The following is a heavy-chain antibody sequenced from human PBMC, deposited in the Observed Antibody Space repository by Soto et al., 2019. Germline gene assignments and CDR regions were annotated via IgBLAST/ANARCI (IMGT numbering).Heavy chain of an antibody. CDR3: ARDRADIVVVPAAFDV. D-gene: IGHD2-2*01. V-gene: IGHV1-18*01. J-gene: IGHJ6*02. Sequence: ASVKVSCKAPGYTFTSYGISWVRQAPGQGLEWMGWISAYNGNTNYAQKLQGRVTMTTDTSTSTAYMELRSLRSDDTAVYYCARDRADIVVVPAAFDVCGQGTTVTVSS. CDR1: GYTFTSYG. CDR2: ISAYNGNT.